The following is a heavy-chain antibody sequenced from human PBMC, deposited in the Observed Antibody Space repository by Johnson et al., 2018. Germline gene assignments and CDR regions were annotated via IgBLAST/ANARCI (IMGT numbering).Heavy chain of an antibody. Sequence: QVQLQQWGAGLLKPSETXSLTCDVYGGSFSAYYWNWIRQSPGKGLEWIGEINHSGSTNYNPSLKSRVTISVDPSKNQVSLKLSSVTAADTAVYYCTRGTGDYSSSPLTYFDYWGLGTLVTVSS. V-gene: IGHV4-34*01. D-gene: IGHD6-13*01. J-gene: IGHJ4*02. CDR3: TRGTGDYSSSPLTYFDY. CDR1: GGSFSAYY. CDR2: INHSGST.